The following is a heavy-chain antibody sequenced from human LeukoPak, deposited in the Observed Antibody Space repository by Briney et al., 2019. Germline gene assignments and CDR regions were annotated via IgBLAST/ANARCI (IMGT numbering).Heavy chain of an antibody. CDR1: GGSISSNY. D-gene: IGHD1-26*01. Sequence: SETLSLTCTVSGGSISSNYWTWIRQPAGKGLEWIGRMYASGTTNYNPSLKSRVTMSVDTSKSQFSLKLSSVTAADTAMYYCARESGGYRPLDYWGQGTPVTVSS. J-gene: IGHJ4*02. CDR3: ARESGGYRPLDY. CDR2: MYASGTT. V-gene: IGHV4-4*07.